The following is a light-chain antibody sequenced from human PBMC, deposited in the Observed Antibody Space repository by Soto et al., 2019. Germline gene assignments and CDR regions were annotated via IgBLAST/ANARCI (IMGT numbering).Light chain of an antibody. CDR1: SSNIGAGYD. V-gene: IGLV1-40*01. Sequence: QLVLTQPPSVSGAPGQRVTISCTGSSSNIGAGYDVHWYQQLPGTAPKLLIYGNSNRPSGVPDRFSGSKSGTSASLAITGLQAEDEADYSCQSYDSSLSGRVVFGGGTKLTVL. CDR3: QSYDSSLSGRVV. CDR2: GNS. J-gene: IGLJ2*01.